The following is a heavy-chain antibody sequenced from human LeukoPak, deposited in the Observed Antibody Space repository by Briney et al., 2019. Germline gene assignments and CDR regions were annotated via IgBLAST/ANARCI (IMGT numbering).Heavy chain of an antibody. CDR1: GCTFRSYG. CDR3: AKDTGYYYYMDV. Sequence: PGGSLRLSCAASGCTFRSYGMHWVRQAPGKGLEWVAVIWNDGSNKYYADSVKGRFTISRDNSKNTLYLEMNGLRAEDTAVYYCAKDTGYYYYMDVWGKGTMVTVSS. CDR2: IWNDGSNK. V-gene: IGHV3-33*06. J-gene: IGHJ6*03. D-gene: IGHD1-14*01.